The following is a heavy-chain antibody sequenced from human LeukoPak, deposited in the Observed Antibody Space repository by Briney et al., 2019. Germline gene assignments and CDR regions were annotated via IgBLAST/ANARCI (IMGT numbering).Heavy chain of an antibody. J-gene: IGHJ4*02. D-gene: IGHD2-2*01. CDR3: ARDLSEGQLLFFDY. CDR1: GGSISSGSYY. V-gene: IGHV4-61*01. Sequence: SETLSLTCTVSGGSISSGSYYWSWIRQPPGKGLEWIGYIYYSGSTNYNPSLKSRVTMSVDTSKNQFSLKLSSVTAADTAVYYCARDLSEGQLLFFDYWGQGTLVTVSS. CDR2: IYYSGST.